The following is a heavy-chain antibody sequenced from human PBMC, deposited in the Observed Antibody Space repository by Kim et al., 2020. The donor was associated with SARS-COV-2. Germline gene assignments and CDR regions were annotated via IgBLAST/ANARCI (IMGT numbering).Heavy chain of an antibody. CDR3: AHSGGRSGYVFIPTKPYYFDY. D-gene: IGHD5-12*01. J-gene: IGHJ4*02. CDR1: GFSLSTSGVG. Sequence: SGPTLVKPTQTLTLTCTFSGFSLSTSGVGVGWIRQPPGKALEWLALIYWDDDKRYSPSLKSRLTITKDTSKNQVVLTMTNMDPVDTATYYCAHSGGRSGYVFIPTKPYYFDYWGQGTLVTVSS. V-gene: IGHV2-5*02. CDR2: IYWDDDK.